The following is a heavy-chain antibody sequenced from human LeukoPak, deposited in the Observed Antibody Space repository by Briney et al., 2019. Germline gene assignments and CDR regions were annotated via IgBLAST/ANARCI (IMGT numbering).Heavy chain of an antibody. CDR1: GFTFSGYW. Sequence: PGGSLRLSCAASGFTFSGYWMSWVRQAPGKGPEWVANIKQDGSEIYYVDSVKGRFTISRDNAKNSLFLQMDSLRAEDTAVYYCAKDLSGYYFRRCSMDVWGKGTTVTISS. CDR3: AKDLSGYYFRRCSMDV. J-gene: IGHJ6*03. V-gene: IGHV3-7*03. CDR2: IKQDGSEI. D-gene: IGHD3-22*01.